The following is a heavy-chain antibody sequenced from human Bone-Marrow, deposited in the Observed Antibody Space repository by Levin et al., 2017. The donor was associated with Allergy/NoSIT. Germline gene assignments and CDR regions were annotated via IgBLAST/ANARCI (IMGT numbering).Heavy chain of an antibody. Sequence: PSETLSLTCTVSGGSISSDGYYWNWIRQPAGKGLEWIGRMYTTGLSNYNPSLKSRVTISVDTSKNQFSLKLSSVTAADTAVYYCARGTNTAVDTKVTLDYWGRGTLVTVSS. CDR1: GGSISSDGYY. CDR3: ARGTNTAVDTKVTLDY. J-gene: IGHJ4*02. D-gene: IGHD5-18*01. CDR2: MYTTGLS. V-gene: IGHV4-61*02.